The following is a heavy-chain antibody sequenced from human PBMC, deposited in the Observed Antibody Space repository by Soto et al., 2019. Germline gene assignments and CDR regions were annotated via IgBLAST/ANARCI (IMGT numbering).Heavy chain of an antibody. Sequence: QVQLVESGGGVAQPGGSLRLSCTTSGFTFNTYGMHWVRQAPGKGLEWVAIIWYDGSNKYYADSVKGRFTISRDNYKNPLYLQMNSLRAEDTALYYCARADCTGAYCYSWPFNYGVDVWGQGTTVTVSS. D-gene: IGHD2-15*01. CDR1: GFTFNTYG. CDR2: IWYDGSNK. V-gene: IGHV3-33*01. J-gene: IGHJ6*02. CDR3: ARADCTGAYCYSWPFNYGVDV.